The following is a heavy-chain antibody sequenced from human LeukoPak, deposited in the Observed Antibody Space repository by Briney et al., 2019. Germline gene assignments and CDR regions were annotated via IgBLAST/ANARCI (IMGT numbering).Heavy chain of an antibody. CDR1: GYSFTSYW. J-gene: IGHJ5*02. V-gene: IGHV5-51*01. CDR2: IYPGDSDT. CDR3: ARSLDRAANWFDP. D-gene: IGHD5-18*01. Sequence: GESLKISCKGSGYSFTSYWIGWVRQMPGKGLEWMGIIYPGDSDTRYGPSFQGQVTISADKSISTAYLQWSSLKASDTAMYYCARSLDRAANWFDPWGQGTLVTVSS.